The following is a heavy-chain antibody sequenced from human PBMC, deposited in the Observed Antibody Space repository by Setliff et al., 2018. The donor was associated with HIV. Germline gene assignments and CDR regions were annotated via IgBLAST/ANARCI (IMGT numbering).Heavy chain of an antibody. CDR2: ISYSGST. CDR3: ARGTTSITFDY. CDR1: GSSFSSGIYY. D-gene: IGHD1-1*01. Sequence: SETLSLTCNVSGSSFSSGIYYWTWIRQQPGKGLEWIGYISYSGSTYYNPSLKSRLTMPIDTSKRHFSLNLNSVTAADTAVYYCARGTTSITFDYWSQGTLVTVSS. V-gene: IGHV4-31*03. J-gene: IGHJ4*02.